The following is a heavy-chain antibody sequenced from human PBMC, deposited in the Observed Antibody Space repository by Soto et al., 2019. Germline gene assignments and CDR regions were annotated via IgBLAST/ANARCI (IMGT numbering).Heavy chain of an antibody. CDR2: ISYDGSNK. Sequence: GGSLRLSCAASGFTFSSYAMHWVRQAPGKGLEWVAVISYDGSNKYYADSVKGRFTISRDNSKNTLYLQMNSLRAEDTAVYYCARASGDYVFDYWGQGTLVTVSS. CDR3: ARASGDYVFDY. J-gene: IGHJ4*02. V-gene: IGHV3-30-3*01. D-gene: IGHD4-17*01. CDR1: GFTFSSYA.